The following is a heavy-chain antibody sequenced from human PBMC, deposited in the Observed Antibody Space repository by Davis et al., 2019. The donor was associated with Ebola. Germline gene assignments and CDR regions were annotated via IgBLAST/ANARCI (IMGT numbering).Heavy chain of an antibody. D-gene: IGHD3-10*01. Sequence: PGGSLRLSCAASGFTLATYWMTWVRQAPGKGLEWVATINQDGREKYYVDSLRGRFTISRDNAKNSLYLQMNSLRAEDTAVYYCARDHRSFRGLLNYWGQGTLVTVSS. CDR3: ARDHRSFRGLLNY. V-gene: IGHV3-7*01. J-gene: IGHJ4*02. CDR2: INQDGREK. CDR1: GFTLATYW.